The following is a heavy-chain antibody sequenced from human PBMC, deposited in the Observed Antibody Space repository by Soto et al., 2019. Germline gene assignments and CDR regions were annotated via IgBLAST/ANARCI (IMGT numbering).Heavy chain of an antibody. J-gene: IGHJ2*01. V-gene: IGHV4-39*01. CDR3: QAEDGIRDVRSVSAFLLNRSPDL. CDR2: IFYSGST. Sequence: PGKVLEWIANIFYSGSTPYNPPLASRVTVSVDTSKNQFSLKLSSVTAADTAVFFFQAEDGIRDVRSVSAFLLNRSPDL. D-gene: IGHD3-10*02.